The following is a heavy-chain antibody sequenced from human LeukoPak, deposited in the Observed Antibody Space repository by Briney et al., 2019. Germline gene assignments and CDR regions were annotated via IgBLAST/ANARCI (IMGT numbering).Heavy chain of an antibody. D-gene: IGHD1-1*01. V-gene: IGHV3-33*01. CDR2: IWYDGSNK. Sequence: PGGSLRLSCAASGFNFKNYGMHWIRQAPGKGLEWVAIIWYDGSNKLYADSVKGRFTISRDNSKRTVYLQLNSLGVEDTAVYYGVRGDYNSSPPFDPWGQGTLVTVSS. CDR3: VRGDYNSSPPFDP. J-gene: IGHJ5*02. CDR1: GFNFKNYG.